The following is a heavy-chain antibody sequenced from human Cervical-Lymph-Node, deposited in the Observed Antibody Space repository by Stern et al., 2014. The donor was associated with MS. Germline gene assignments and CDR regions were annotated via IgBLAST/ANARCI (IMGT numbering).Heavy chain of an antibody. V-gene: IGHV1-2*02. D-gene: IGHD7-27*01. J-gene: IGHJ4*02. CDR1: GYTITGYY. CDR3: ARDLAGDGDLYLDY. CDR2: INANSGAT. Sequence: MQLVESGAEVKKPGASLKVSCKASGYTITGYYIHWVRQAPGQGLEWMGWINANSGATKYAQNFQGRFTMTRDTSISTAHMELSGLRADDTAVYYCARDLAGDGDLYLDYWGQGTLVTVSS.